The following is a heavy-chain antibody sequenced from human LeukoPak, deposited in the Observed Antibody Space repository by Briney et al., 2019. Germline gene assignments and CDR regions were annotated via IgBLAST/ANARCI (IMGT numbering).Heavy chain of an antibody. Sequence: GGSLRLSCAASGFTFSSYGMHWVRQAPGKGLEWVAFIRHDGSNKYYADSVKGRFTISRNNSNNTLYLQMNSLRAEDTVVYYCAKERGEQWLGGLDYWGQGTLVTVSS. D-gene: IGHD6-19*01. CDR2: IRHDGSNK. J-gene: IGHJ4*02. V-gene: IGHV3-30*02. CDR1: GFTFSSYG. CDR3: AKERGEQWLGGLDY.